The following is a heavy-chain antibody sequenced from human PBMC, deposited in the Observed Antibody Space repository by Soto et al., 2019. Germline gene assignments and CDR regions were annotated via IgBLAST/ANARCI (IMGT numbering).Heavy chain of an antibody. CDR2: IIPIFGTT. V-gene: IGHV1-69*06. D-gene: IGHD3-22*01. J-gene: IGHJ5*02. CDR1: GGTFGSDA. CDR3: ARDRTDSGYYTNWLNP. Sequence: SVKVSCKASGGTFGSDAITWVRQAPGQGLEWVGRIIPIFGTTNYAQNLQGRVTISADKSTLTSYMELHSLTSDDTALYYCARDRTDSGYYTNWLNPWGQGTQVTVSS.